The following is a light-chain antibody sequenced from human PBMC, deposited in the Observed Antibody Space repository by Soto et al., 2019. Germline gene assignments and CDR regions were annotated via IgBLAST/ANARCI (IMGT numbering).Light chain of an antibody. CDR3: QQYDTSPWT. CDR1: QSVSSSY. V-gene: IGKV3-20*01. CDR2: GAS. J-gene: IGKJ1*01. Sequence: EIVLTQSPGTLSLSPGERATLSCRASQSVSSSYLAWYQQKPGQAPSLLIYGASNRATGIPDRFSGSGSGTDFTLTISRLEPEDFAVYYCQQYDTSPWTFGQGTKVEIK.